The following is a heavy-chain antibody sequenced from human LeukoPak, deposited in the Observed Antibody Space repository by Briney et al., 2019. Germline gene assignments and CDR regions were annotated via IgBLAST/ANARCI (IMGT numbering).Heavy chain of an antibody. Sequence: GGSLRLSCAASVFTFSSYSMSWVRQAPGKGLEWVSAISGSGGSTYYADSVKGRFTISRDNSKNTLYLQMNSLRAEDTAVYYCAKGGSGYVFDYWGQGTLVTVSS. D-gene: IGHD5-12*01. J-gene: IGHJ4*02. V-gene: IGHV3-23*01. CDR1: VFTFSSYS. CDR2: ISGSGGST. CDR3: AKGGSGYVFDY.